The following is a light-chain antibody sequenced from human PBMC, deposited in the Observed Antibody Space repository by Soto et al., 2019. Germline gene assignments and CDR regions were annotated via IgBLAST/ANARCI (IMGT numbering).Light chain of an antibody. CDR3: SSYTTSNTRVV. Sequence: QSALTQPASVSGSNGQSITISCTGTSSDVGRYNYISWYQQHPGKAPKLMIYDVFNRPSGVSYRFSGSKSGNTASLTISGRHAEEEADHFFSSYTTSNTRVVFGGGTKLTVL. J-gene: IGLJ2*01. CDR2: DVF. CDR1: SSDVGRYNY. V-gene: IGLV2-14*01.